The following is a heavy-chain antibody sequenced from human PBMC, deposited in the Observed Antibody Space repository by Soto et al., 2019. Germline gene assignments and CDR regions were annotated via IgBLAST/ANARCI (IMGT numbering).Heavy chain of an antibody. V-gene: IGHV4-31*03. D-gene: IGHD6-6*01. CDR2: IYSNGDT. Sequence: SETLSLTCSVSIDSMNSGGYYWSWIRQHPGKGLEWIGYIYSNGDTYYNPSLKSRVTISVDTSKNQFSLNLTSVTAADTAVYYCARRGGSSSGYYYYAMDVWGQGTTVTVSS. CDR1: IDSMNSGGYY. J-gene: IGHJ6*02. CDR3: ARRGGSSSGYYYYAMDV.